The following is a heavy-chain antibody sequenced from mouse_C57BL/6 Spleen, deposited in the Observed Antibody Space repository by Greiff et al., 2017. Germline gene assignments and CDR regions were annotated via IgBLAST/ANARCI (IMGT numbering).Heavy chain of an antibody. CDR1: GYAFSSSW. D-gene: IGHD2-2*01. V-gene: IGHV1-82*01. CDR2: IYPGDGDT. J-gene: IGHJ3*01. Sequence: VQLMESGPELVKPGASVKISCKASGYAFSSSWMNWVKQRPGKGLEWIGRIYPGDGDTNYTGKFKGKATLTADKSSSTAYMQRSSLTSEDSAVYFCARERDGYDTWCAYWGQGTLVTVSA. CDR3: ARERDGYDTWCAY.